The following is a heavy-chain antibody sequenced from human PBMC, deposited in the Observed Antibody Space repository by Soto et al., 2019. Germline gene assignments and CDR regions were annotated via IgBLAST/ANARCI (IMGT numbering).Heavy chain of an antibody. CDR2: IGISGGNT. D-gene: IGHD4-4*01. CDR3: AKAPYSNSGYYFDY. V-gene: IGHV3-23*01. J-gene: IGHJ4*02. Sequence: GGSLRLSCAASGFTFSTYAMSWVRQAPGKGLEWVSGIGISGGNTYYTDSVKGRFAISRDNSKNTLDLQMHILRAEDTAVYYCAKAPYSNSGYYFDYWGQGTQVTVS. CDR1: GFTFSTYA.